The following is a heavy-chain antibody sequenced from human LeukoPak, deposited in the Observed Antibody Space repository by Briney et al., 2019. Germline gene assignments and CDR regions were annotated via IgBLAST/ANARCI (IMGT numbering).Heavy chain of an antibody. CDR2: INHSGST. CDR1: GGSFSGYY. D-gene: IGHD6-13*01. J-gene: IGHJ4*02. Sequence: PSETLSLTCAVYGGSFSGYYWSWIRQPLGKGLEWIGEINHSGSTNYNPSLKSRVTISVDTSKNQFSLKLSSVTAADTAVYYCARYSAAAASYFDYWGQGTLVTVSS. V-gene: IGHV4-34*01. CDR3: ARYSAAAASYFDY.